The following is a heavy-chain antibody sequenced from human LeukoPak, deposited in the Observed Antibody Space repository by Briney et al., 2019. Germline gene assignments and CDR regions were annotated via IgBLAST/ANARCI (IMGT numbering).Heavy chain of an antibody. CDR3: AKVGYYDFWSGDLYYFDY. D-gene: IGHD3-3*01. J-gene: IGHJ4*02. V-gene: IGHV3-30*18. CDR1: GFTFSSYG. Sequence: GGSLRLSCAVSGFTFSSYGMHWVRQAPGKGLEWVALISYDGTNKYYADSVRGRFTISRDNSKNTLYLQMNSLRVEDTAVYYCAKVGYYDFWSGDLYYFDYWGQGTLVTVSS. CDR2: ISYDGTNK.